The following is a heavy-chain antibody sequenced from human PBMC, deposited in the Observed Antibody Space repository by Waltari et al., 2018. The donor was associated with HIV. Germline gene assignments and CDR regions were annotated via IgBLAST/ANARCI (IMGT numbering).Heavy chain of an antibody. CDR3: AREDGGSCFVDY. J-gene: IGHJ4*02. Sequence: QLQLQESGPGLVKPSETLSLTCTVSGGSISSSSYYWGWIRQPPGKGLEWIGSIYYSGSTYYNPSLKSRVTISVDTSKNQFSLKLSSVTAADTAVYYCAREDGGSCFVDYWGQGTLVTVSS. D-gene: IGHD2-15*01. CDR1: GGSISSSSYY. CDR2: IYYSGST. V-gene: IGHV4-39*01.